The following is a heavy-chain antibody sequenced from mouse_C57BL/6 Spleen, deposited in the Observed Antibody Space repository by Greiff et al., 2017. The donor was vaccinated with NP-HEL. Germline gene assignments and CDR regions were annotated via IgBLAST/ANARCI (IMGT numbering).Heavy chain of an antibody. CDR2: ISSGGDYI. J-gene: IGHJ4*01. CDR3: TREGATMVTNYAMDY. Sequence: DVMLVESGEGLVKPGGSLKLSCAASGFTFSSYAMSWVRQTPEKRLEWVAYISSGGDYIYYADTVKGRFTISRDHARNTLYLQMSSLKSEDTAMYYCTREGATMVTNYAMDYWGQGTSVTVSS. CDR1: GFTFSSYA. D-gene: IGHD2-2*01. V-gene: IGHV5-9-1*02.